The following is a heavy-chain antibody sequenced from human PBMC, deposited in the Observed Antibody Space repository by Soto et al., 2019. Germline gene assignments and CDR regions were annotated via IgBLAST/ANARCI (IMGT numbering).Heavy chain of an antibody. CDR1: GFTFSSYG. Sequence: QVQLVESGGGVVQPGRSLRLSCAASGFTFSSYGMHWVRQAPGKGLEWVAVIWYDGSNKYYADSVKGRFTISRDNSKNTLYLQMNSVRAEDTAVYYCARDGAAYCGGDCYSDAFDIWGQGTMVTVSS. CDR3: ARDGAAYCGGDCYSDAFDI. D-gene: IGHD2-21*02. CDR2: IWYDGSNK. V-gene: IGHV3-33*01. J-gene: IGHJ3*02.